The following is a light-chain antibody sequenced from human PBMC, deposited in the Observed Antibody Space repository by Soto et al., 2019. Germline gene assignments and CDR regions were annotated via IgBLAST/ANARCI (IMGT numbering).Light chain of an antibody. CDR2: EVT. CDR1: SSDVGGYFY. CDR3: SSFSGSNNFGV. V-gene: IGLV2-8*01. J-gene: IGLJ2*01. Sequence: QSALTQPPSASGSPGQSVTISCTGTSSDVGGYFYVSWYQQHPGKAPKLIISEVTKRPSGVPDRFSGSKSGNTASLTVSGLQAEDDADYYCSSFSGSNNFGVVGGGNKLTVL.